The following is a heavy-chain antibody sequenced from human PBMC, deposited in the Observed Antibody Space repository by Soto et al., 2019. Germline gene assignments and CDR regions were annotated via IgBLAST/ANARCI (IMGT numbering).Heavy chain of an antibody. Sequence: EVQLVESGGGLIQPGGSLRLSCAVSGFTVRANYMSWVRQAPGKGLEWVSVIYSGGTTYYADSVKGRFIISRDISKITLYLQMNILRAEDADVYYRHGYGYWGQGTMVTVSS. CDR3: HGYGY. D-gene: IGHD5-12*01. CDR2: IYSGGTT. J-gene: IGHJ4*02. CDR1: GFTVRANY. V-gene: IGHV3-53*01.